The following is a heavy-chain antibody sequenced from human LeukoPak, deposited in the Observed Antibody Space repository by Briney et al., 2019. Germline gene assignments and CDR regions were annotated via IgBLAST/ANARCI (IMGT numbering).Heavy chain of an antibody. CDR2: ISGSGGST. D-gene: IGHD3-22*01. J-gene: IGHJ4*02. CDR3: AKAVGTYDSSGYLTLSDY. CDR1: GFAFSSYA. V-gene: IGHV3-23*01. Sequence: GGSLRLSCAASGFAFSSYAMSWVRQAPGKGLEWVSAISGSGGSTYYADSVKGRFTIPRDNSKNTLYLQMNSLRAEDTAVYYCAKAVGTYDSSGYLTLSDYWGQGTLVTVSS.